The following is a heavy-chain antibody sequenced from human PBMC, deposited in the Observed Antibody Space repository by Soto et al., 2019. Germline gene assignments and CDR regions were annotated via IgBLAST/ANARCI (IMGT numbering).Heavy chain of an antibody. J-gene: IGHJ4*02. CDR3: XXGPYSGSHSDY. CDR2: ITHNGGT. V-gene: IGHV4-34*01. Sequence: QVQLQQWGAGLLKPSETLSLTCAVSGGSFSGYSWSWIRQPPGKGLEWIGEITHNGGTNYNPSLXXXXXXXXXXXXXXXXXXXXXXXXXXXXXXXXXXGPYSGSHSDYWGQGTLVTVSS. D-gene: IGHD1-26*01. CDR1: GGSFSGYS.